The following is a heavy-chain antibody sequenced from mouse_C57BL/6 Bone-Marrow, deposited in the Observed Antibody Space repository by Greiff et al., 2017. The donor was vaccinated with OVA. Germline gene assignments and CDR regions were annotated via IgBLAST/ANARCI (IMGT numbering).Heavy chain of an antibody. J-gene: IGHJ4*01. D-gene: IGHD2-3*01. CDR2: LSSGGDYI. CDR1: GFTFSSYA. Sequence: EVMLVESGEGLVKPGGSLKLSCAASGFTFSSYAMSWVRQTPEQRLAWVAYLSSGGDYIYYADTVKGRFTISRDNARNTLDLQMSSLKSEDTAMYYCTRDGYYAMDYWGQGTSVTGSS. V-gene: IGHV5-9-1*02. CDR3: TRDGYYAMDY.